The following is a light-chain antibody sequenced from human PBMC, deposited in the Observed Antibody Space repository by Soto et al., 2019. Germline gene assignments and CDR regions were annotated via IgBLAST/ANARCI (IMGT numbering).Light chain of an antibody. Sequence: SYELTQPPSVSVAPGQTARIPCGGDNIGIKSAHWYQQRPGQAPVMVVYDDSDRPSGIPERFSGSNSGNTATLTISRVEAADEADYYCQVWDADSDHLVFGGGTKLTVL. CDR2: DDS. V-gene: IGLV3-21*02. CDR3: QVWDADSDHLV. CDR1: NIGIKS. J-gene: IGLJ2*01.